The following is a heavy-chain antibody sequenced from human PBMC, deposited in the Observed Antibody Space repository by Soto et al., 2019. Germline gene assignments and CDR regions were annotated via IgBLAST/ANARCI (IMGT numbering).Heavy chain of an antibody. V-gene: IGHV4-39*01. CDR1: GGSVSSSSYS. Sequence: SETLSLTCTVSGGSVSSSSYSWGWIRQPPGKGLEWIGTIYSSENTYYNPSLMSRVTISVDTSKNQFSLKLSSVTAADTAAYYCVRRYGGSFDYWGQGTPVTVS. CDR2: IYSSENT. J-gene: IGHJ4*02. CDR3: VRRYGGSFDY. D-gene: IGHD4-17*01.